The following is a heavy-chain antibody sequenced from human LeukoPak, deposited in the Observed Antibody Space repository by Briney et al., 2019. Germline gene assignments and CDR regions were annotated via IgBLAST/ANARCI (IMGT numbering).Heavy chain of an antibody. V-gene: IGHV3-53*01. J-gene: IGHJ4*02. D-gene: IGHD6-13*01. CDR1: GFTFSSYN. CDR3: VRDLVFGQQLVLYS. Sequence: PGGSLRLSCEASGFTFSSYNMNWVRQAPGKGLEWVSTLYTGSNSYYKDSVKGRFTISRDNSANTVSLQMNSLKVEDTAVYYCVRDLVFGQQLVLYSWGQGTLVTVSS. CDR2: LYTGSNS.